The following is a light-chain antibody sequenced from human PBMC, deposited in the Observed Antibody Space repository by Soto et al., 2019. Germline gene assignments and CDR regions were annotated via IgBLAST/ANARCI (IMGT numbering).Light chain of an antibody. CDR3: QQRSNLIT. J-gene: IGKJ5*01. Sequence: EIVLTQSPATLSLSPGERATLSCRASQSVSSYLAWYQQKPGQAPRLLIYDASNRATGIPARFSGSGSGTDFTLTISSLEPEDFAVYYCQQRSNLITFGQGTRLEIK. CDR1: QSVSSY. V-gene: IGKV3-11*01. CDR2: DAS.